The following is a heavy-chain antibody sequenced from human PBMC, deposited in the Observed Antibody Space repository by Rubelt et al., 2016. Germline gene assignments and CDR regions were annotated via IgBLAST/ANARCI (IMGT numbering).Heavy chain of an antibody. Sequence: SGSTYYNPSLKSRVTISVDTSKNQFSLKLSSVTAADTAVYYCARVKAVAFDIWGQGTMVTVSS. V-gene: IGHV4-39*01. D-gene: IGHD4-17*01. J-gene: IGHJ3*02. CDR3: ARVKAVAFDI. CDR2: SGST.